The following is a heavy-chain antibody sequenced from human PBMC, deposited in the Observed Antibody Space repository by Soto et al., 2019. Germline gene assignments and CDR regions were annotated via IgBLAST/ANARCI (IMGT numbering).Heavy chain of an antibody. Sequence: SETLSLTCTVSGGSIRSYCWTWIRQPPGKGLEWIGYIYYSGSTNYNPSLKSRVTISVDTSKNQFSLKLSSVTAADTAVYYCARLKRWGFLEWLDYWGQGTLVTVSS. CDR2: IYYSGST. CDR1: GGSIRSYC. J-gene: IGHJ4*02. D-gene: IGHD3-3*01. V-gene: IGHV4-59*01. CDR3: ARLKRWGFLEWLDY.